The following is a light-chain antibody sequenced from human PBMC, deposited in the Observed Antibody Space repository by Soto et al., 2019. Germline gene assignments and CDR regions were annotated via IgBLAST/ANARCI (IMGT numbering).Light chain of an antibody. Sequence: DIQMTQSPSSLSASVGDRVSITCRASQTIITYLNWYQRKPGKAPKLLISAASNLQSGVPSRFSGSGSETEFTLTISSVQPEDFATYYCQQSYSTPRTFGQGTKLEIK. CDR2: AAS. J-gene: IGKJ2*01. V-gene: IGKV1-39*01. CDR3: QQSYSTPRT. CDR1: QTIITY.